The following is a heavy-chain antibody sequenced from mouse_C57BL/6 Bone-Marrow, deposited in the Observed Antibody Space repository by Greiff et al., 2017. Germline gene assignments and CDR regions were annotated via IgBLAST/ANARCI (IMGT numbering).Heavy chain of an antibody. J-gene: IGHJ3*01. CDR2: ISYDGSN. CDR3: ARELFAY. Sequence: EVHLVESGPGLVKPSQSLSLTCSVTGYSITSGYYWNWIRQFPGNKLEWIGYISYDGSNNYNPSLKNRISITRDTSKNQFFLKLNSVTTEDTATYYCARELFAYWGQGTLVTVSA. CDR1: GYSITSGYY. V-gene: IGHV3-6*01.